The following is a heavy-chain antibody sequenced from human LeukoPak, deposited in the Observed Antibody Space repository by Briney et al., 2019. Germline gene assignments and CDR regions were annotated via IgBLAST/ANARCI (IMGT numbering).Heavy chain of an antibody. CDR1: GGSISSYY. CDR2: IYYSGST. D-gene: IGHD1-7*01. CDR3: ARMNYDLLPS. J-gene: IGHJ4*02. Sequence: SETLSLTCTVSGGSISSYYWSWIRQPPGKGLEWIGYIYYSGSTNYNPSLKSRVTISVDTSKNQFSLKLSSETAADTAVYYCARMNYDLLPSWGQGTLVTVSS. V-gene: IGHV4-59*01.